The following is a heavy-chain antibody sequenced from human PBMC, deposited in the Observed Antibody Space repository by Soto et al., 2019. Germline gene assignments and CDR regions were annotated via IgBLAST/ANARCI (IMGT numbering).Heavy chain of an antibody. CDR1: GFTFSSYA. CDR3: AKRPLIYCSGGSCYSDAFDI. CDR2: ISGSGGST. D-gene: IGHD2-15*01. Sequence: EVQLLESGGGLVQPGGSLRLSCAASGFTFSSYAMSWVHQAAGKGLEWVSAISGSGGSTYYADSVKGRFTISRDNSKNTLYLQINSLRAEDTAVYYCAKRPLIYCSGGSCYSDAFDIWGQGTMVTVSS. V-gene: IGHV3-23*01. J-gene: IGHJ3*02.